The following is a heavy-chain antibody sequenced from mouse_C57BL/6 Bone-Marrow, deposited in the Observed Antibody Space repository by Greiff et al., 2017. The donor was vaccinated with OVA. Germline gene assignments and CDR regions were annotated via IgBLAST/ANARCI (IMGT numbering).Heavy chain of an antibody. D-gene: IGHD1-1*01. V-gene: IGHV5-6*01. CDR3: ARHNYGSSLCYFDY. J-gene: IGHJ2*01. CDR1: GFTFSSYG. CDR2: ISSGGSYT. Sequence: EVHLVEPGGDLVKPGGSLKLSCAASGFTFSSYGMSWVRQTPDKRLEWVATISSGGSYTYYPDNVKGRFTISRDNAKNTLYLQMSSLKSEDTAMYYCARHNYGSSLCYFDYWGQGTTLTVSS.